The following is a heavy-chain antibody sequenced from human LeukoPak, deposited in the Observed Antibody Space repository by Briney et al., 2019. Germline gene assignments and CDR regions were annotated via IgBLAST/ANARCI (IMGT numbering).Heavy chain of an antibody. J-gene: IGHJ4*02. CDR1: GFTVSSNY. Sequence: RAGGSLRLSCAASGFTVSSNYMSWVRQAPGKGLEWVSVIYSGGSTYYADSVKGRFTISRDNSKNTLYLQMNSLRAEDTAVYYCAREKLYYYDSSGEGYFDYWGQGTLVTVSS. CDR3: AREKLYYYDSSGEGYFDY. CDR2: IYSGGST. V-gene: IGHV3-66*01. D-gene: IGHD3-22*01.